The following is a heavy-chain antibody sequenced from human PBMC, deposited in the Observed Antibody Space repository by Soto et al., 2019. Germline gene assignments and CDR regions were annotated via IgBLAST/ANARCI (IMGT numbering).Heavy chain of an antibody. J-gene: IGHJ5*02. V-gene: IGHV4-31*03. CDR3: ARSVFP. Sequence: SETLSLTCTVSGDSISSGPYYWTWIRQHPGKGLEWIGNIFYTGSTNYNPSLKSRVTISVDTSKNQFSLKLSSVTAADTAVYYCARSVFPWGQGTLVTVSS. CDR2: IFYTGST. CDR1: GDSISSGPYY.